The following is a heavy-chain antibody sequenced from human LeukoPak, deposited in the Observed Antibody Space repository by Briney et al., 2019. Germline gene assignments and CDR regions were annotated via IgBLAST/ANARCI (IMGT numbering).Heavy chain of an antibody. D-gene: IGHD3-16*01. CDR3: ATEILRLGGKEIHRDY. CDR1: GYTLTELS. J-gene: IGHJ4*02. V-gene: IGHV1-24*01. Sequence: ASVKVSCTVSGYTLTELSMHWVRQAPGKGLEWMGGFDPEDGETIYAQKFQGRVTMTEDTSTDTAYMELSSLRSEDTAVYYCATEILRLGGKEIHRDYWGQGTLVTVTS. CDR2: FDPEDGET.